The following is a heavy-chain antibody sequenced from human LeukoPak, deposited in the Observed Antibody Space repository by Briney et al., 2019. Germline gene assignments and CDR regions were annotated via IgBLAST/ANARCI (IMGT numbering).Heavy chain of an antibody. CDR1: GFTFSSYG. CDR3: AKDRMTYYYDSSGFDY. V-gene: IGHV3-30*02. Sequence: GGSLRLSCAASGFTFSSYGMSWVRQAPGKGLEWVAFIRYDGSNKYYADSVKGRFTISRDNSKNTLYLQMNSLRAEDTAVYYCAKDRMTYYYDSSGFDYWGQGTLVTVSS. CDR2: IRYDGSNK. J-gene: IGHJ4*02. D-gene: IGHD3-22*01.